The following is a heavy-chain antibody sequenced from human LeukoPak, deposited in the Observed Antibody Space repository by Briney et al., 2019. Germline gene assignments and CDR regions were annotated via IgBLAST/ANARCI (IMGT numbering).Heavy chain of an antibody. CDR3: ARGVNGDFAWYFDL. CDR1: GGSISSYY. Sequence: SETLSLTCTVSGGSISSYYWSWIRQPPGKGLEWIGYIYYSGSTNYNPSLKSRVTISVDTSKNQFSLKLSSVTAADTAVYYCARGVNGDFAWYFDLWGRGTLVTVSS. V-gene: IGHV4-59*01. CDR2: IYYSGST. J-gene: IGHJ2*01. D-gene: IGHD3-3*01.